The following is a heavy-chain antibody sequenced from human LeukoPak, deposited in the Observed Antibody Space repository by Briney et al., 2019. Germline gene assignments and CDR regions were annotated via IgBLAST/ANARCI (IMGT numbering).Heavy chain of an antibody. CDR2: ITRGSIYT. J-gene: IGHJ4*02. D-gene: IGHD1-1*01. V-gene: IGHV3-21*04. CDR3: AKVDNWKYGHHDY. Sequence: GGSLRLSCAASGFTFSNYNMNWVRQTPGKGLEWVSSITRGSIYTFYADSVKGRFTISRDNSKYTLSLQMNSLRAEDTAVYYCAKVDNWKYGHHDYWGQGTLVTVSS. CDR1: GFTFSNYN.